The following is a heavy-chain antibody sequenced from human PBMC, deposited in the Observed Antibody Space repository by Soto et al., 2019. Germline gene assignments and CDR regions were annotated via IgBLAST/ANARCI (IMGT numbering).Heavy chain of an antibody. CDR3: AKDLVSSSLNYFDS. CDR1: GFTFDDYA. J-gene: IGHJ4*02. CDR2: ISWNSGSI. D-gene: IGHD6-6*01. Sequence: DVQLVESGGGLVQPGRSLRLSCAASGFTFDDYAMHWVRQAPGKGLEWVSGISWNSGSIGYADSVKGRFTISRDNAKNSLYLQMNSLRAEDTALYYCAKDLVSSSLNYFDSWGQGTLVTVSS. V-gene: IGHV3-9*01.